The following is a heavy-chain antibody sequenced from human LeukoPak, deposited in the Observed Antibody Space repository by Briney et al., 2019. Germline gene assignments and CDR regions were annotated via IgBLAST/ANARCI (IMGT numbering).Heavy chain of an antibody. CDR3: ARDRIVGATIDAFDI. J-gene: IGHJ3*02. Sequence: PGGSLRLSCAASGFTFSSYSMNWVRQAPGKGLEWVSSISSSSSYIYYADSVKGRFTISRDNAKNTLYLQMNSLRAEDTAVYYCARDRIVGATIDAFDIWGQGTMVTVSS. CDR2: ISSSSSYI. V-gene: IGHV3-21*01. D-gene: IGHD1-26*01. CDR1: GFTFSSYS.